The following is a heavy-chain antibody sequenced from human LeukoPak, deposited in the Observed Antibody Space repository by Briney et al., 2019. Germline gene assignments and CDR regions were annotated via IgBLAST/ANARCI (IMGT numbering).Heavy chain of an antibody. Sequence: SETLSLTCTVSGGSISTGSYCWSWIRQPGGKGLEWIGRMYTSGSTNYNPSLKSRVTISVDTSKNQFSLKLSSVTAADTAVYYCAREYYDILTANPDDAFDIWGQGTMVTVSS. CDR2: MYTSGST. V-gene: IGHV4-61*02. D-gene: IGHD3-9*01. CDR3: AREYYDILTANPDDAFDI. CDR1: GGSISTGSYC. J-gene: IGHJ3*02.